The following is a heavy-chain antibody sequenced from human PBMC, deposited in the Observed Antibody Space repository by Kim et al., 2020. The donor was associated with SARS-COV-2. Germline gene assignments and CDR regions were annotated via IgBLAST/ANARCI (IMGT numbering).Heavy chain of an antibody. J-gene: IGHJ3*02. V-gene: IGHV3-30*03. D-gene: IGHD3-16*01. CDR3: AASRDYGGAFDI. CDR1: GFTFSSYG. Sequence: GGSLRLSCAASGFTFSSYGMHWVRQAPGKGLEWVAVISYDGSNKYYADSVKGRFTISRDNSKNTLYLQMNSLRAEDTAVYYCAASRDYGGAFDIWGQGTMVTVSS. CDR2: ISYDGSNK.